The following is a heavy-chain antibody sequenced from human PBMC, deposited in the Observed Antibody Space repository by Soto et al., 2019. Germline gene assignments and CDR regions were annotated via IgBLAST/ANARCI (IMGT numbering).Heavy chain of an antibody. CDR2: ISDSGGST. D-gene: IGHD3-3*01. CDR3: AKDPYFGLVLTKGGNWFDP. V-gene: IGHV3-23*01. J-gene: IGHJ5*02. Sequence: EVQLLESGGGLVQPGGSLRLSCAASGFTFSSYAMSWVRQAPGKGLEWVSAISDSGGSTYYADSVKGRFTISRDNSKNTLYLQMNSLRAEDTAVYYYAKDPYFGLVLTKGGNWFDPWGQGTLVTVSS. CDR1: GFTFSSYA.